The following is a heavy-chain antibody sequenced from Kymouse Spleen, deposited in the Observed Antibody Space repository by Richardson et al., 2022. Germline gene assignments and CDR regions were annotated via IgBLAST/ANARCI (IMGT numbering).Heavy chain of an antibody. D-gene: IGHD1-7*01. CDR1: GGSFSGYY. Sequence: QVQLQQWGAGLLKPSETLSLTCAVYGGSFSGYYWSWIRQPPGKGLEWIGEINHSGSTNYNPSLKSRVTISVDTSKNQFSLKLSSVTAADTAVYYCARFITGTRNYGMDVWGQGTTVTVSS. CDR2: INHSGST. V-gene: IGHV4-34*01. CDR3: ARFITGTRNYGMDV. J-gene: IGHJ6*02.